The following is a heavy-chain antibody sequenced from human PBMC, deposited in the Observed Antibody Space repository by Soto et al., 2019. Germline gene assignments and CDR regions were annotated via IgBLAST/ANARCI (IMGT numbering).Heavy chain of an antibody. CDR1: GGTLSSYA. J-gene: IGHJ1*01. Sequence: QVQLVQSGAEVKKPGSSVKVSCKASGGTLSSYAISWVRQAPGQGLEWMGGIIPIFGTANYAQKFQGRVTITADESTSTAYMELSSLRSEDTAVYYCARGGPSVVVVAAIDEYFQHWGQGTLVTVSS. CDR2: IIPIFGTA. V-gene: IGHV1-69*01. D-gene: IGHD2-15*01. CDR3: ARGGPSVVVVAAIDEYFQH.